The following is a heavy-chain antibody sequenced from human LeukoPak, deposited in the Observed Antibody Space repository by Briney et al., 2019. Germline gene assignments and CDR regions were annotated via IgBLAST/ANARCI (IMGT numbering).Heavy chain of an antibody. J-gene: IGHJ4*02. V-gene: IGHV1-69*04. CDR3: ARDYAYYDFWSGYPPFDY. CDR2: IIPILGIA. CDR1: GGTFSSYT. D-gene: IGHD3-3*01. Sequence: SVKVSCKASGGTFSSYTISWVRQAPGQGLEWMGRIIPILGIANYAQKFQGRVTITADKSTSTAYMELRSLRSDDTAVYYCARDYAYYDFWSGYPPFDYWGQGTLVTVSS.